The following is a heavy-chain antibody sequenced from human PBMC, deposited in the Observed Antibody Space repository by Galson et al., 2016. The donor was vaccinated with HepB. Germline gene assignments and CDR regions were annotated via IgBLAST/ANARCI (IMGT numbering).Heavy chain of an antibody. V-gene: IGHV3-73*01. Sequence: SLRLSCAGSGFTFNESAIHWLRQPSGKGLEWIGHIRSKTNNYATEYSESLKGRFSISRDDSQNTAYLQMSSLNSDDTAMYYCTRPGKSGVTWEDRWFASWGQGTLVTVSS. D-gene: IGHD5-12*01. CDR1: GFTFNESA. J-gene: IGHJ5*01. CDR3: TRPGKSGVTWEDRWFAS. CDR2: IRSKTNNYAT.